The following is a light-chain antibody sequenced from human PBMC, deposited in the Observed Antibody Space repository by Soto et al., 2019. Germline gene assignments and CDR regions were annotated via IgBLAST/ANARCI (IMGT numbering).Light chain of an antibody. V-gene: IGKV1-39*01. Sequence: DIQMTQSPSSLSASVGDRVTITCRASQSISSFLNWYQKKPGQAPKLLIYAASSLQSGVPSRFSGSGSGTDFTLTISSLQPEDFATYYCQQSYSTPRTFGQGTKVEIK. CDR1: QSISSF. CDR2: AAS. J-gene: IGKJ1*01. CDR3: QQSYSTPRT.